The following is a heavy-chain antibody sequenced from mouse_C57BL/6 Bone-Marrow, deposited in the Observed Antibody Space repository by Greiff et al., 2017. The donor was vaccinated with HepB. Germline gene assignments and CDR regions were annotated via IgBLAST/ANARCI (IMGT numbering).Heavy chain of an antibody. Sequence: QVQLQQPGAELVMPGASVKLSCKASGYTFTSYWMHWVKQRPGQGLEWIGEIDPSDSYTNYNQKFKGKSTLTVDKSSSTAYMQLSSLTSEDSAVYYCAREGVITTEFDYWGQGTTLTVSS. J-gene: IGHJ2*01. CDR3: AREGVITTEFDY. CDR2: IDPSDSYT. V-gene: IGHV1-69*01. CDR1: GYTFTSYW. D-gene: IGHD1-1*01.